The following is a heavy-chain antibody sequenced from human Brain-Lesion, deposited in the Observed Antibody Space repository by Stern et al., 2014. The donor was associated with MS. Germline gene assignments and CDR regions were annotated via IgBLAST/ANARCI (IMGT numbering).Heavy chain of an antibody. D-gene: IGHD2-15*01. CDR2: IYYSGNT. J-gene: IGHJ5*02. Sequence: KESGPGLVKPSETLSLTCTVAGGSVSSTSYAWAWIRQPPGKGLEWIGTIYYSGNTYYSPSLKSRLTISLDKSQNQFSLQLGSVTAADTAVYYCAGEEDIRYCSGGSCTGNWFGPWGQGTLVTVSS. V-gene: IGHV4-39*01. CDR3: AGEEDIRYCSGGSCTGNWFGP. CDR1: GGSVSSTSYA.